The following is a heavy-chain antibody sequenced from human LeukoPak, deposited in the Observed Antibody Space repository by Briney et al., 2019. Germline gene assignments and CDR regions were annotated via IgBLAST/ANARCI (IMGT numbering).Heavy chain of an antibody. Sequence: SETLSLTCTVSGGSISSYYWSWIRQPPGKGLEWIGYIYYSGSTNYNPSLKSRVTISVDTSKNQFSLKLSSVTAADTAVYYCAREGGSIVGATMGIDPWGQGTLVTASS. V-gene: IGHV4-59*01. CDR2: IYYSGST. D-gene: IGHD1-26*01. J-gene: IGHJ5*02. CDR1: GGSISSYY. CDR3: AREGGSIVGATMGIDP.